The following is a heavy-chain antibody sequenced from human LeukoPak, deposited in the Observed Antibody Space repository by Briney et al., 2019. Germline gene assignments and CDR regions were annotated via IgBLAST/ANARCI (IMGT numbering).Heavy chain of an antibody. CDR3: ARDGYCSSTSCPWGGYFDY. CDR2: ISRSSSSI. CDR1: GFTFSTYN. J-gene: IGHJ4*02. V-gene: IGHV3-21*01. Sequence: GGSLRLSCAASGFTFSTYNTNWVRQAPGKGLEWVSSISRSSSSIYYADSVKGRFTISRDNAKNSLYLQMNSLRAEDTAVYYCARDGYCSSTSCPWGGYFDYWGQGTLVTVSS. D-gene: IGHD2-2*03.